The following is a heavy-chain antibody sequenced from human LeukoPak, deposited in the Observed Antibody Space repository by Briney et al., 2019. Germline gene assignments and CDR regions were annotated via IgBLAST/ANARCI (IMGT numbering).Heavy chain of an antibody. Sequence: GGSLRLSCAASGFTFSSYSMNWVRQAPGKGLEWVSSISSSGSYIYYADSLRGPFTITRDNAKNSLYLQVNSLRAEDTAVYYCARGNTAMVFFDYWGQGTLVTVSS. J-gene: IGHJ4*02. V-gene: IGHV3-21*01. CDR3: ARGNTAMVFFDY. CDR1: GFTFSSYS. D-gene: IGHD5-18*01. CDR2: ISSSGSYI.